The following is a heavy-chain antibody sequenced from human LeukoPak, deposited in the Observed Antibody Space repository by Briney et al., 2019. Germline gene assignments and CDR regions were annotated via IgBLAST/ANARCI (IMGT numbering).Heavy chain of an antibody. CDR1: GFTFSNIW. D-gene: IGHD3-22*01. Sequence: GGVLRLSCAASGFTFSNIWMIRGRQAPGKGLEWVASIKHDESERYYVDSVKGRFTISRDSAKNSLYLQMNSLRAEDTAVYYCARHDRSGNYSFVHWAQGTLVTVSS. V-gene: IGHV3-7*05. J-gene: IGHJ4*02. CDR3: ARHDRSGNYSFVH. CDR2: IKHDESER.